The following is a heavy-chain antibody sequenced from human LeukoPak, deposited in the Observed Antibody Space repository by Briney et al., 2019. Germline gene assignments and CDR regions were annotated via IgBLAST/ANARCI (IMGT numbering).Heavy chain of an antibody. CDR2: INSDGTSA. CDR3: ARDRSPGWFGP. CDR1: GLTITNYW. Sequence: GGSLRLSCAASGLTITNYWMHWVRQAPGKGLVWVSRINSDGTSASYVDSVEGRFTISRDNAKNTLYLQMNSLRAEDTAVYYCARDRSPGWFGPWGQGTLVTVSS. J-gene: IGHJ5*02. V-gene: IGHV3-74*01.